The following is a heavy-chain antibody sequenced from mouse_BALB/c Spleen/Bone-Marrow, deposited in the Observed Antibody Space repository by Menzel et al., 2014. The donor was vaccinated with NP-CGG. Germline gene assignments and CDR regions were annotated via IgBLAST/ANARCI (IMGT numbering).Heavy chain of an antibody. D-gene: IGHD1-1*01. Sequence: QVQLQQSGAELAKPGASVKMSCKASGYTFTSYWMHWVKQRPGQGLEWIGYINPSTGYTEYNQNFKDKATLTADKSSSTAYMQLSSLTSEDSAVYYCARRAYGSYGFPCWGQGTLVTVSA. V-gene: IGHV1-7*01. J-gene: IGHJ3*01. CDR3: ARRAYGSYGFPC. CDR1: GYTFTSYW. CDR2: INPSTGYT.